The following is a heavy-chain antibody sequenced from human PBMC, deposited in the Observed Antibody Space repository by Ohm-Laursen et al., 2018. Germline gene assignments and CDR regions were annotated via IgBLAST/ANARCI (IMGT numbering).Heavy chain of an antibody. CDR1: GFTFDDYA. V-gene: IGHV3-9*01. CDR3: AEGSRPYYDSSGYYYEFDY. D-gene: IGHD3-22*01. CDR2: INWNSGSI. J-gene: IGHJ4*02. Sequence: SLRLSCAASGFTFDDYAMHWVRHAPGKGLEWVSGINWNSGSIGYADSVKGRFTISRDNAKNSLYLQMNSLRAEDTALYYCAEGSRPYYDSSGYYYEFDYWGQGTLVTVSS.